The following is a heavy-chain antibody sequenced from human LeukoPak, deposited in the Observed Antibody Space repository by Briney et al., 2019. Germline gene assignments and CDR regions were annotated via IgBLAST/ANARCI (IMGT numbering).Heavy chain of an antibody. V-gene: IGHV4-59*12. D-gene: IGHD6-19*01. CDR1: GGSISSYY. Sequence: SETLSLTYTVSGGSISSYYWSWIRQPPGKGLEWIGYIYYSGSTNYNPSLKSRVTISVDTSKNQFSLKLSSVTAADTAVYYCARDLRGGVAVADYWGQGILVTVSS. CDR3: ARDLRGGVAVADY. CDR2: IYYSGST. J-gene: IGHJ4*02.